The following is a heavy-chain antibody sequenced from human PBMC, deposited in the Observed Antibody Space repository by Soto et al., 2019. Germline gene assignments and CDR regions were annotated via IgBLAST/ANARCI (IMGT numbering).Heavy chain of an antibody. D-gene: IGHD4-17*01. CDR2: ISYDGSNK. V-gene: IGHV3-30-3*01. CDR3: ARVGPDDYGDPHFDY. Sequence: PGGSLRLSCAASGFTFSSYAMHWVRQAPGKGLEWVAVISYDGSNKYYADSVKGRFTISRDNSKNTLYLQMNSLRAEDTAVYYCARVGPDDYGDPHFDYWGQGTLVTVSS. CDR1: GFTFSSYA. J-gene: IGHJ4*02.